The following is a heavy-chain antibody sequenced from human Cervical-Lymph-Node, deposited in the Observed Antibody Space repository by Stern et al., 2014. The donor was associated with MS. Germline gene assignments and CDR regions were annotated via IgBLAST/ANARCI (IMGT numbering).Heavy chain of an antibody. V-gene: IGHV3-74*02. CDR1: GFTFSSYW. J-gene: IGHJ4*02. CDR2: INSDGSRI. Sequence: EVQLVESGGGLVQPGGSLRLSCAASGFTFSSYWMHWVRQAPGKGLVWVSRINSDGSRISHADSVKGRFTISRDNAKNTLYLQMNSLRPEDTAVYYCARGATRYGDYEGYWGQGTLVTVSS. CDR3: ARGATRYGDYEGY. D-gene: IGHD4-17*01.